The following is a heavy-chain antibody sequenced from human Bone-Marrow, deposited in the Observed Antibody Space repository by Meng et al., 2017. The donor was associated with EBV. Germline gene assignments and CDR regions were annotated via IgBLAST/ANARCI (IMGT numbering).Heavy chain of an antibody. J-gene: IGHJ5*02. CDR1: GGSVSSGSYY. CDR2: VYYSGST. D-gene: IGHD2-21*01. CDR3: ARGSIVGVNWFDP. V-gene: IGHV4-61*01. Sequence: HVQMAESGPGLVKPSETLFLTCTVSGGSVSSGSYYWSWIRQHPGKGLEWIGYVYYSGSTNYNPSLKSRVTISVDTSKNQFSLKLSSVTAADTAVYYCARGSIVGVNWFDPWGQGTLVTVSS.